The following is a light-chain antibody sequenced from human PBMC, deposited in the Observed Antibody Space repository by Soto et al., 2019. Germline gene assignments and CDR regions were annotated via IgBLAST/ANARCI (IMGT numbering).Light chain of an antibody. CDR3: QQYNHWPPLT. Sequence: EIVMTQSPATLSVSPGERATLSCRASQSVGRNLAWYQQKPGQAPRLLIYGASTRATGIPARFSGSGSGTEYTLTLRRLQSEDFAIYSCQQYNHWPPLTFGGGTKVEIK. CDR2: GAS. J-gene: IGKJ4*01. V-gene: IGKV3-15*01. CDR1: QSVGRN.